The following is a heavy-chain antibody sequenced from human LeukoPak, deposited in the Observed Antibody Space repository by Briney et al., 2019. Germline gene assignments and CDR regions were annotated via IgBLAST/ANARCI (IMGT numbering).Heavy chain of an antibody. CDR2: IKEDGSRI. D-gene: IGHD6-19*01. CDR3: VGSSGWLFDC. J-gene: IGHJ4*02. CDR1: GFTFSNYW. Sequence: GGSLRLSCAGTGFTFSNYWMNWVRQAPGKGLEWVANIKEDGSRINYVDSVKGRFTISRDNAKNSVHLQMDNLRAEDTAVYYCVGSSGWLFDCWGQGILVAVSS. V-gene: IGHV3-7*01.